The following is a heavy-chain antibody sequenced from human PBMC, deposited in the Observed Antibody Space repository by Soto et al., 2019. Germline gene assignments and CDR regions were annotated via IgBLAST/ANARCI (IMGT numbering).Heavy chain of an antibody. CDR2: IYYSGST. CDR1: GGSISSSSYY. V-gene: IGHV4-39*01. J-gene: IGHJ6*02. D-gene: IGHD3-9*01. CDR3: ARRRYYDIVTGLYGMDV. Sequence: QLQLQESGPGLVKPSETLSLTCTVSGGSISSSSYYWGWIRQPPGKGLEWIGSIYYSGSTYYNPSLKTRLPISVDTSKHQFSLKLSSVTAADTAVYYCARRRYYDIVTGLYGMDVWGQGTTVTVSS.